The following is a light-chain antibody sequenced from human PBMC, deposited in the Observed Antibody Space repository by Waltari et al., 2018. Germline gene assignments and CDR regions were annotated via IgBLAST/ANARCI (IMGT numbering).Light chain of an antibody. J-gene: IGKJ1*01. CDR2: QAS. CDR1: QSVRNW. V-gene: IGKV1-5*03. Sequence: DIQMTQSPSTLSASVGDRVTITCRASQSVRNWLAWYQQKPGKAPRLLIYQASTLENGVPSRFSGSGSGTEFTLTISGLQPDDFVTYYCQQYDNNRTFGQGTKVEIK. CDR3: QQYDNNRT.